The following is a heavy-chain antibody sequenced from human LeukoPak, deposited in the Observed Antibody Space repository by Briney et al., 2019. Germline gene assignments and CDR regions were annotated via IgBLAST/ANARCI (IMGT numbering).Heavy chain of an antibody. Sequence: ASVKVSCKASGGTFSNDAISWVRQAPGQGLEWMGRIIPNLGMALYAQKFKGRVTITADKSPSTAYMELSSLTSEDTAVYYCARALSGSLYFQHWGQGTLVTVSS. J-gene: IGHJ1*01. CDR2: IIPNLGMA. V-gene: IGHV1-69*04. CDR1: GGTFSNDA. CDR3: ARALSGSLYFQH. D-gene: IGHD1-26*01.